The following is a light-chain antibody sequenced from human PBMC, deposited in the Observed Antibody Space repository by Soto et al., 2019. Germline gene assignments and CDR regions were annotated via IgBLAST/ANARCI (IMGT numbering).Light chain of an antibody. CDR1: QSVSSSY. V-gene: IGKV3-20*01. CDR3: QQYGSSPRK. J-gene: IGKJ1*01. Sequence: EIVLTQCPATLSLSLGERHTLFCNASQSVSSSYLAWYQQKTGQAPRLIIYGASSRATGIPDRLSGSGSGADFTLTISRLEPEDFAVYYCQQYGSSPRKFGQGTKVDIK. CDR2: GAS.